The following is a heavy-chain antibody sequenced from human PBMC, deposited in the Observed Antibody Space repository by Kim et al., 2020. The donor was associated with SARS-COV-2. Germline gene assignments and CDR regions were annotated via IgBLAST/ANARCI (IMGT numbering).Heavy chain of an antibody. V-gene: IGHV3-30*04. CDR1: GFTFSSYA. Sequence: GGSLRLSCAASGFTFSSYAMHWVRQAPGKGLEWVAVISYDGSNKYYADSVKGRFTISRDNSKKTLYLQMNSLRAEDTAVYYCARDKGSGYYYNWFDPWGQGTLVTVSS. CDR2: ISYDGSNK. CDR3: ARDKGSGYYYNWFDP. J-gene: IGHJ5*02. D-gene: IGHD3-22*01.